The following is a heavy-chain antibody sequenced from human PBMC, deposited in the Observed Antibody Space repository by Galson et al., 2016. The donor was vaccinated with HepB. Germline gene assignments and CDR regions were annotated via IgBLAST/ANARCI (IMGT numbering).Heavy chain of an antibody. D-gene: IGHD3-10*01. Sequence: SLRLSCAASGFIFSIHGMHWVRQAPGKGLEWVALTSYDGNRKSYADSVQGRFTISRDNSKNTLYLQMSSLGTEDTAVYYCAKDHISIGYCYGNGHGMDVWGQGTTVTVSS. CDR3: AKDHISIGYCYGNGHGMDV. CDR2: TSYDGNRK. J-gene: IGHJ6*02. V-gene: IGHV3-30*18. CDR1: GFIFSIHG.